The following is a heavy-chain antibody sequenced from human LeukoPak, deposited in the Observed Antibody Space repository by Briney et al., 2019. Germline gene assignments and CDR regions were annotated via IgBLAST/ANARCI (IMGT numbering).Heavy chain of an antibody. CDR2: ISSSSSYI. V-gene: IGHV3-21*01. J-gene: IGHJ6*03. Sequence: PGGSLRLSCAASGFTVSSNYMSWVRQAPGKGLEWVSSISSSSSYIHYVDSVKGRFTISRDNAKNSLYLQMNSLRAEDMAVYYCARASGWYERGPDYYYYYMDVWGKGTTVTVSS. D-gene: IGHD6-19*01. CDR1: GFTVSSNY. CDR3: ARASGWYERGPDYYYYYMDV.